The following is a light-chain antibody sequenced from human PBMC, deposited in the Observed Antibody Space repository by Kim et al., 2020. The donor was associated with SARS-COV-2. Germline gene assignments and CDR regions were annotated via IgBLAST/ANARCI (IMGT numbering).Light chain of an antibody. CDR3: QVWDTNSDLVV. CDR1: SIGSKS. CDR2: DDS. J-gene: IGLJ2*01. V-gene: IGLV3-21*03. Sequence: SYELTQPPSVSVAPGKTARITCGGNSIGSKSVYWYQQKSGQAPVLVVFDDSDRPSGIPERFSGSRSGNTATLTVIRVEAGDEADYYGQVWDTNSDLVVFGGGTQLTVL.